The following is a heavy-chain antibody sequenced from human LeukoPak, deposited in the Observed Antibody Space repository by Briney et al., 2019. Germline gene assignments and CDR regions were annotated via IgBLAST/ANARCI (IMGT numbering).Heavy chain of an antibody. D-gene: IGHD5-24*01. CDR2: INSDGSST. CDR3: ARAGWLQLIDAFDI. Sequence: GGSLRLPCAASGFTFSSYWMHWVRQAPGKGLVWVSRINSDGSSTSYADSVKGRFTISRDNAKNTLYLQMNSLRAEDTAVYYCARAGWLQLIDAFDIWGQGTMVTVSS. J-gene: IGHJ3*02. V-gene: IGHV3-74*01. CDR1: GFTFSSYW.